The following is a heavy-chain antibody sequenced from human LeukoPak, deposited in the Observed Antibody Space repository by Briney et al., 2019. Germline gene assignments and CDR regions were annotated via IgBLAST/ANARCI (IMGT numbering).Heavy chain of an antibody. J-gene: IGHJ3*02. CDR3: ARDIYGSALAFDI. V-gene: IGHV7-4-1*02. D-gene: IGHD3-10*01. Sequence: ASVKVSCKASGYTFTSYGISWVRQAPGQGLEWMGWINTNTGNPTYAQGFTGRFVFSLDTSVSTAYLQISSLKAEDTAVYYCARDIYGSALAFDIWGQGTMVTVSS. CDR1: GYTFTSYG. CDR2: INTNTGNP.